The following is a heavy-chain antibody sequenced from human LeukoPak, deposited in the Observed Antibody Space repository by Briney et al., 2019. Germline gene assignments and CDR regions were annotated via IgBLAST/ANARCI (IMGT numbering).Heavy chain of an antibody. Sequence: ASVKVSCKASGYTFTSYGISWVRQAPAQGLEWMGWISAYNGNTNYAQKLQGRVTMTTDTSTSTAYMELRSLRSDDTAVYYCARDQKITMVRGSKGGNWFDPWGQGTLVTVSS. J-gene: IGHJ5*02. CDR1: GYTFTSYG. V-gene: IGHV1-18*01. CDR3: ARDQKITMVRGSKGGNWFDP. D-gene: IGHD3-10*01. CDR2: ISAYNGNT.